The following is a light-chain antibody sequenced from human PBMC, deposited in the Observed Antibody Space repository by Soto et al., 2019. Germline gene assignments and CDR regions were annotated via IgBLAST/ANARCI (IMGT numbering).Light chain of an antibody. CDR2: DAS. Sequence: XVLTQSPATXSLSPGERAPXSXRASHSVDFFLAWYQQKPGQPPRLLMYDASNRATGIPARFSGSGSGTDFTLTISRLEPEDSAVYYCQFYGSSLITFGQGTRLEI. CDR1: HSVDFF. V-gene: IGKV3-11*01. CDR3: QFYGSSLIT. J-gene: IGKJ5*01.